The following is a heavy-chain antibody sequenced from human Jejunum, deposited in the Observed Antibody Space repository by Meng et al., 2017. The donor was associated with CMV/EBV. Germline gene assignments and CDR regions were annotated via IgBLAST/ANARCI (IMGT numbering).Heavy chain of an antibody. Sequence: TSYARSGVRQAPGKGLDWVAAIGGSGESTYYADSVKGRFTISRDNSKSTLYLQMNSLRVEDTGVYYCAKDWGSGWFKGNFWYFDLWGRGTLVTVSS. V-gene: IGHV3-23*01. D-gene: IGHD6-19*01. CDR1: TSYA. J-gene: IGHJ2*01. CDR3: AKDWGSGWFKGNFWYFDL. CDR2: IGGSGEST.